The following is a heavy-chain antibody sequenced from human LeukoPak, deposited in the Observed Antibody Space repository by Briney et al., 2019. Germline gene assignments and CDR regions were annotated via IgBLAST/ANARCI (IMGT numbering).Heavy chain of an antibody. Sequence: GASVKVSCKASGGTFSSYAIIWVRQAPGQGLEWMGGIIPIFGTANYAQKFQGRVTITTDESTSTAYMELSSLRSEDTAVYYCARTGTTDYYYYMDVWGKGTTVTVPS. CDR2: IIPIFGTA. J-gene: IGHJ6*03. CDR1: GGTFSSYA. CDR3: ARTGTTDYYYYMDV. V-gene: IGHV1-69*05. D-gene: IGHD1-7*01.